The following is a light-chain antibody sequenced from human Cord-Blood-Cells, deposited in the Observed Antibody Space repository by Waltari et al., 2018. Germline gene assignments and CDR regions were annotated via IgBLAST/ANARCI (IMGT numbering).Light chain of an antibody. CDR3: CSYAGSYTSWV. Sequence: QSALTQPRSVSGSPGQSVTISCTGTSSDVGGYNYVPWYQHHPGKAPKLMIYDVSKRPSGVPDRFSGSKSGNTASLTISGLQAEDEADYYCCSYAGSYTSWVFGGGTKLTVL. CDR1: SSDVGGYNY. J-gene: IGLJ3*02. V-gene: IGLV2-11*01. CDR2: DVS.